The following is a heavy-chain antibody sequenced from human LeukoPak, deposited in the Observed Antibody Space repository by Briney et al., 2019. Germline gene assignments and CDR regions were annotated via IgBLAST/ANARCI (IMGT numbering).Heavy chain of an antibody. CDR3: ARIGAITGPFDY. V-gene: IGHV4-38-2*01. Sequence: PSETLSLTCAVSGYSISSGYYWGWIRQPPGKGLEWIGSVYHSGSTYYNPSLKSRVTISVDTSENQFSLKLSSVTAADTAVYYCARIGAITGPFDYWGQGTLVTVSS. CDR1: GYSISSGYY. CDR2: VYHSGST. J-gene: IGHJ4*02. D-gene: IGHD3-22*01.